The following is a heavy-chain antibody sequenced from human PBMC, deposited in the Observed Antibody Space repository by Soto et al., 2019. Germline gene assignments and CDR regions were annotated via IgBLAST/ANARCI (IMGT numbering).Heavy chain of an antibody. Sequence: PGESLKISCKGSGYSFTSYWIGWVRQMPGKGLEWMVIIYPGDSDTRYSPSFQGQVTISADKSISTAYLQWSSLKASDTAMYYCARAHDSSGSPLDYWGQGTLVTVSS. CDR2: IYPGDSDT. CDR1: GYSFTSYW. D-gene: IGHD3-22*01. J-gene: IGHJ4*02. CDR3: ARAHDSSGSPLDY. V-gene: IGHV5-51*01.